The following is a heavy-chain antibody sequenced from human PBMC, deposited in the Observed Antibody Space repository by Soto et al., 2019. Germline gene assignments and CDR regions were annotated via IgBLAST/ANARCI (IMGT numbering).Heavy chain of an antibody. Sequence: GASVKVSCKASGYTFTSYGISWVRQAPGQGLEWMGWISAYNGNTNYAQKLQGRVTMTTDTSTSTAYMELRSLRSDDTAVYYCARDRGYDSNYYYYGMDVWGQGTTVTVSS. D-gene: IGHD5-12*01. CDR1: GYTFTSYG. CDR3: ARDRGYDSNYYYYGMDV. CDR2: ISAYNGNT. V-gene: IGHV1-18*01. J-gene: IGHJ6*02.